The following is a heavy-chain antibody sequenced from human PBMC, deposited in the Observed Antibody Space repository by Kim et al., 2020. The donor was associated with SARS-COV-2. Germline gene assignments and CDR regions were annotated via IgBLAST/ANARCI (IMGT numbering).Heavy chain of an antibody. J-gene: IGHJ4*02. CDR1: GYTFTSYA. CDR3: ARGSIGSYSSSFCSDY. Sequence: ASVKVSCKASGYTFTSYAMHWVRQAPGQRLEWMGWINAGNGNTKYSQKFQGRVTITRDTSASTAYMELSSLRSEDTAVYYCARGSIGSYSSSFCSDYWGQGTLVTVSS. V-gene: IGHV1-3*01. D-gene: IGHD6-13*01. CDR2: INAGNGNT.